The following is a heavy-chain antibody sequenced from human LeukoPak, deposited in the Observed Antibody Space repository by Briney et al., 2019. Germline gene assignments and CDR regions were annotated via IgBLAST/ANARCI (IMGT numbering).Heavy chain of an antibody. Sequence: PSETLSLTCTVSGGSISSSGYYWGWIRQPPGKGLEWIGSIYYSGSTYYNPSLKSRVTISVDTSKNQFSLKLSSVTAADTAVYYCAREYYYDSSGYYQNWFDPWGQGTLVTVSS. D-gene: IGHD3-22*01. CDR3: AREYYYDSSGYYQNWFDP. CDR2: IYYSGST. V-gene: IGHV4-39*02. CDR1: GGSISSSGYY. J-gene: IGHJ5*02.